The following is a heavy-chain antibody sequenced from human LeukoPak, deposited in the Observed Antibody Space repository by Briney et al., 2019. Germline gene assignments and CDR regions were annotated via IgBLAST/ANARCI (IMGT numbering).Heavy chain of an antibody. Sequence: ASVKVSCKVSGYTLTELSMRWVRQAPGEGLEWMGGFDPEDGETIYAQRFQGRVTMTEDTSTDTASMELSSLRSEDTAVYYCATGPPTQWLEMSWGQGTLVTVSS. J-gene: IGHJ5*02. CDR1: GYTLTELS. CDR2: FDPEDGET. D-gene: IGHD6-19*01. CDR3: ATGPPTQWLEMS. V-gene: IGHV1-24*01.